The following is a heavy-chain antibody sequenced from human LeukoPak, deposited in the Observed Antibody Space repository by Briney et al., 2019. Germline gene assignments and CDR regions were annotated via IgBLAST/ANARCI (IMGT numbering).Heavy chain of an antibody. CDR2: IYYSGSI. Sequence: SETLSLTCTVSGGSISSSSYYWGWIRQPPGKGLEWIGSIYYSGSIYYNPSLKSRVTISVDTSKNQFSLKLSSVSAADTAVYYCAGSDILTGYYAYYFDYWGQGTLVTVSS. D-gene: IGHD3-9*01. V-gene: IGHV4-39*07. CDR1: GGSISSSSYY. J-gene: IGHJ4*02. CDR3: AGSDILTGYYAYYFDY.